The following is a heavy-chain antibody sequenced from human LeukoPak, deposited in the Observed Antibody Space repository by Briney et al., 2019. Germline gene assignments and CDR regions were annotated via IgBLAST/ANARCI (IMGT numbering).Heavy chain of an antibody. CDR1: GYTFTSYG. D-gene: IGHD3-22*01. V-gene: IGHV1-18*01. Sequence: GASVKVSCKASGYTFTSYGISWVRQAPGQGLEWMGWISAYNGNTNYAQKRQGRVTMTTDTSTSTAYMELRSLRSDDTAVYYCARRSIGSGYYTFDYWGQGTLVTVSS. CDR2: ISAYNGNT. J-gene: IGHJ4*02. CDR3: ARRSIGSGYYTFDY.